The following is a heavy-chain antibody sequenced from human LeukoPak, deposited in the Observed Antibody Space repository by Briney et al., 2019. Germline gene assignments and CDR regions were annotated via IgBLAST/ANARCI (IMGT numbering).Heavy chain of an antibody. CDR3: GRDWKLGY. J-gene: IGHJ4*02. V-gene: IGHV3-23*01. CDR1: GFTFNNFA. D-gene: IGHD1-1*01. CDR2: IGDNGGDT. Sequence: QPGGSLRLSCAASGFTFNNFAMSWVRQAPGKGLEWVSAIGDNGGDTKYAASVKGRFTIYRDNSRNTLYLQMNSLRVEDTAMYYCGRDWKLGYWGQGTLVTVSS.